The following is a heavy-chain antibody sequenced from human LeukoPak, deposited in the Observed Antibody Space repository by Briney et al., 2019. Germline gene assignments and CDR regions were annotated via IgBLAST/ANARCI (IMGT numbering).Heavy chain of an antibody. V-gene: IGHV4-59*08. CDR3: ARQRGYTLGTSFDS. Sequence: SETLSLTCTVSGGSLSSFYWAWIRQPPGKGLEWIGYIYFSGTTNYNPSLKSRVTISVDTSKNQFSLMLTSVTAADTAVHYCARQRGYTLGTSFDSWGQGTPVTVSS. CDR2: IYFSGTT. D-gene: IGHD5-18*01. J-gene: IGHJ4*02. CDR1: GGSLSSFY.